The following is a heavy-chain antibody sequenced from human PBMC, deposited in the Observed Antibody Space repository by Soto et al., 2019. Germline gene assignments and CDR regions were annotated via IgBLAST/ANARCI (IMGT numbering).Heavy chain of an antibody. J-gene: IGHJ4*02. V-gene: IGHV4-59*01. Sequence: SETLSLTCTVSGASISSSYWSWIRQSPERGLEWIAYVYHTGATSYNPSLKSRVTISLDTSKGQFSLNLTSLTTADTAVYFCARGGNRYSNVASGVGGFDFWGQGSLVTVSS. CDR3: ARGGNRYSNVASGVGGFDF. CDR1: GASISSSY. CDR2: VYHTGAT. D-gene: IGHD5-12*01.